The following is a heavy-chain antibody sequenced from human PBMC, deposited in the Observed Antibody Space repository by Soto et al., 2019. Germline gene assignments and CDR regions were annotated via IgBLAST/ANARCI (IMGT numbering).Heavy chain of an antibody. CDR2: ISSNNKYP. D-gene: IGHD3-10*01. CDR3: ATNGEPRSDYGMDV. J-gene: IGHJ6*01. CDR1: GFTFSDYY. V-gene: IGHV3-11*06. Sequence: VGSLRLSCAASGFTFSDYYMTCIRQAPGKGLEWVSYISSNNKYPYNTNFVKGIFNISRDKAENSMFLKMNSLRAEDTAIYYCATNGEPRSDYGMDVCGAGTPLTVSS.